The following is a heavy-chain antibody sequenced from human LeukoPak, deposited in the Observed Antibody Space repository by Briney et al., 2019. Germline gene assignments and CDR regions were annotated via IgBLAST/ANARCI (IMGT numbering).Heavy chain of an antibody. V-gene: IGHV4-38-2*01. D-gene: IGHD1-26*01. Sequence: SETLSLTCAVSGYSISSGYYWGWIRQPPGKGLEWIGSIYHSGSTYYNPSLKSRVTISVDTSKNQFSLKLSSVTAADTAVYYCARRVGATSPRFDYWGQGTLATVSS. J-gene: IGHJ4*02. CDR1: GYSISSGYY. CDR2: IYHSGST. CDR3: ARRVGATSPRFDY.